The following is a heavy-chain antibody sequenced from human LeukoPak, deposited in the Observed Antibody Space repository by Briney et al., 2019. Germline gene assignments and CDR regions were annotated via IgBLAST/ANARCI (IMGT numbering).Heavy chain of an antibody. CDR1: GGTFSSYA. CDR3: ASGFVVVPAGAYYYYYMDV. CDR2: IIPIFGTA. J-gene: IGHJ6*03. V-gene: IGHV1-69*05. D-gene: IGHD2-2*01. Sequence: SVKVSCKASGGTFSSYAISWVRQAPGQGLEWMGGIIPIFGTANYAQKFQGRVTITTDESTSTAYMELSSLRSEDTAVYYCASGFVVVPAGAYYYYYMDVWGKGTTVTVSS.